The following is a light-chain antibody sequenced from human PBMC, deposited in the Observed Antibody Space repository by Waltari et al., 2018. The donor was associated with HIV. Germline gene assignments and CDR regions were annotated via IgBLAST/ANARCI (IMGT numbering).Light chain of an antibody. CDR2: DAS. Sequence: EVVLTQSPGTVSVSPGERATLSCRTSQSISKNLVWYQMKPGQPPRLLIYDASTRATGIPVRFSGSGSGTDFTLTIASLQSEDFAVYLCQQYNNWPRTFGQGTKVEI. J-gene: IGKJ1*01. V-gene: IGKV3-15*01. CDR1: QSISKN. CDR3: QQYNNWPRT.